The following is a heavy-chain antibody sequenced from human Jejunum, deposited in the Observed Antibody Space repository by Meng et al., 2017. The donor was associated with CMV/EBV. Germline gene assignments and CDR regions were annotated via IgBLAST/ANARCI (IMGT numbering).Heavy chain of an antibody. CDR2: ITGGGGGT. D-gene: IGHD5-18*01. CDR3: AKDLQHYYAMDV. V-gene: IGHV3-23*01. Sequence: AAGFTCGGYVMNWVRQAPGKGLEWVSAITGGGGGTYYADSMKGRFTISRDNSKNTLYLHMSSLRAEDTAVYYCAKDLQHYYAMDVWGQGTTVTVSS. J-gene: IGHJ6*02. CDR1: GFTCGGYV.